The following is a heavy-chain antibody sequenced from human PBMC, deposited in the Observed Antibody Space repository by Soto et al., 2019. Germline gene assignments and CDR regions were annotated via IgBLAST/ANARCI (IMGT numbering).Heavy chain of an antibody. CDR2: IIPILGIA. V-gene: IGHV1-69*02. Sequence: PVKVSCKASGVTLSSKTISWVRQAPGQGLEWMGRIIPILGIANYAQKFQGRVTITADKSTSTAYMELSSLRSEDTAVYYCARAPTTVTTHLFDYWGQGTLVTVSS. CDR1: GVTLSSKT. CDR3: ARAPTTVTTHLFDY. D-gene: IGHD4-17*01. J-gene: IGHJ4*02.